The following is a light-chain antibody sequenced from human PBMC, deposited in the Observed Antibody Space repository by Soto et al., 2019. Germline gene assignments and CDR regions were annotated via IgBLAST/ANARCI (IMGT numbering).Light chain of an antibody. J-gene: IGKJ2*01. Sequence: EIVLTQSPATLSLSPGERATLSCRASQSVSSCLAWYQQKPGQAPRLLIYDASNRATGIQARFSGSGSGTDFTLTISSLEPEDFAVYYCPRPYTFGQGTKLEIK. CDR3: PRPYT. V-gene: IGKV3-11*01. CDR2: DAS. CDR1: QSVSSC.